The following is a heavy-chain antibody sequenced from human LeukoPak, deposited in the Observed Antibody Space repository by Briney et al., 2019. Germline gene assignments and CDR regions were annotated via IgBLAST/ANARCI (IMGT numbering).Heavy chain of an antibody. D-gene: IGHD2-2*01. CDR2: ISGRGGNT. V-gene: IGHV3-23*01. Sequence: GGSLRLSCAASGLTLNNYALTWIRQAPGKGLEWVSSISGRGGNTYYADSVKGRFTISRDNSKNTLYLQMNSLRADDSAVYYSATPQASSFEPWGQGTPVTVSS. CDR1: GLTLNNYA. J-gene: IGHJ5*02. CDR3: ATPQASSFEP.